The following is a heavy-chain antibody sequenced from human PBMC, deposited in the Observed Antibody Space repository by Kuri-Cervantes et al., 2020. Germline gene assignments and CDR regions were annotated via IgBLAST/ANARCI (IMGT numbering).Heavy chain of an antibody. CDR2: INSDGNTR. CDR1: GFTFSSYA. D-gene: IGHD1-26*01. J-gene: IGHJ6*03. CDR3: ARSPVVVGGYYYYYMDV. V-gene: IGHV3-48*01. Sequence: GESLKISCAASGFTFSSYAMSWVRQAPGKGLEWVSFINSDGNTRYYADSVRGRFIISRDDATNSMWLQMNSLRAEDTAVYYCARSPVVVGGYYYYYMDVWGKGTTVTVSS.